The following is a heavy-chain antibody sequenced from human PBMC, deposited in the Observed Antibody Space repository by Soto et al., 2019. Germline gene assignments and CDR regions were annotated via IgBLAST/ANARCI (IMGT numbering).Heavy chain of an antibody. CDR2: ISYDGSNK. J-gene: IGHJ6*02. V-gene: IGHV3-30-3*01. CDR3: ARGYYYGMDV. Sequence: GGSLRLSCAASGFTFSSYTMHWVRQAPGKGLEWVAVISYDGSNKYYADSVKGRFTISRDNSKNTLYLQTNSLRAEDTAVYYCARGYYYGMDVWGQGTTVTVSS. CDR1: GFTFSSYT.